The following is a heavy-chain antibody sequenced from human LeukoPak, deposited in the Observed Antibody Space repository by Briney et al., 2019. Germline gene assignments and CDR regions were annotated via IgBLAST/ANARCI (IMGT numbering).Heavy chain of an antibody. CDR2: INPNNGGT. CDR1: GYTFTDYY. D-gene: IGHD2-2*01. CDR3: ARANPLHCSSTSCLFDY. V-gene: IGHV1-2*04. J-gene: IGHJ4*02. Sequence: GASVKVSCKASGYTFTDYYMHWVRQAPGQGLEWMGWINPNNGGTYSTQKFQGWVTMTKDTSISTAYVELSRLTSDDTAVYYCARANPLHCSSTSCLFDYWGQGSLVTVSS.